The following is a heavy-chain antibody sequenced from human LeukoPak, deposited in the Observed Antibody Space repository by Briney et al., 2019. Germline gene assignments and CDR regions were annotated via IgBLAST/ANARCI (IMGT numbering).Heavy chain of an antibody. J-gene: IGHJ4*02. Sequence: GGGLRVSCEGSGFTFSSHWLHWVRPVPRKGPVGVAHVYSNGGTTKYADSVKGRFTVSRDNTKTTLYLFMHSLRPEDTAVYFCARSLANSDYVSFDYWGRGTLVTVSS. CDR2: VYSNGGTT. CDR1: GFTFSSHW. V-gene: IGHV3-74*01. CDR3: ARSLANSDYVSFDY. D-gene: IGHD4-11*01.